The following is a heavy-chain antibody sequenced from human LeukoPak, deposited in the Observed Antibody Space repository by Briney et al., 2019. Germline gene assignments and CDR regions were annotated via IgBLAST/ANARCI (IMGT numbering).Heavy chain of an antibody. Sequence: ASVKVSCKASGYTFTSYAMNWVRHATGQGLEWMGWKSPNSGDTGYAQKFQGRVTMTRDTSISTAYMELTSLRSEDTAIYYCARGPPNWGFDFWGQGALATVSS. D-gene: IGHD7-27*01. V-gene: IGHV1-8*02. CDR3: ARGPPNWGFDF. CDR2: KSPNSGDT. CDR1: GYTFTSYA. J-gene: IGHJ4*02.